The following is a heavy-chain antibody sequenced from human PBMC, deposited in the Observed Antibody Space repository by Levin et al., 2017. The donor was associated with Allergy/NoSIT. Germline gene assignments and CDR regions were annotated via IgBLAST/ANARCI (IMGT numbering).Heavy chain of an antibody. CDR2: IIPIFGTT. CDR3: ARIVVVVAAGDYYYHYGMDV. CDR1: GGTFSSYA. V-gene: IGHV1-69*01. J-gene: IGHJ6*02. D-gene: IGHD2-15*01. Sequence: KRGESLKISCKASGGTFSSYAISWVRQAPGQGLEWMGGIIPIFGTTNYAQKFQGRLTITADESTSTAYMEVSSLRSEDTAVYYCARIVVVVAAGDYYYHYGMDVWGQGTTVTVSS.